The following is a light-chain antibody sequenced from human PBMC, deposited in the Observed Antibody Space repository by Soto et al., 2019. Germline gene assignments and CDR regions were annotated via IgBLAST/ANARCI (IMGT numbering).Light chain of an antibody. Sequence: GDRVTITCRASQGLSGFLAWYQQKPGKAPKLLIYGASTLQSGVPSRFSGSGSGTDFTLTISTLQPKDFATYYCRQQNSYPLTYGGGTKVQI. CDR2: GAS. CDR3: RQQNSYPLT. CDR1: QGLSGF. J-gene: IGKJ4*01. V-gene: IGKV1-9*01.